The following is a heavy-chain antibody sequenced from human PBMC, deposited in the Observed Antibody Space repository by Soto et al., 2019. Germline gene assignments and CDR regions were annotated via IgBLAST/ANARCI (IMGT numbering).Heavy chain of an antibody. J-gene: IGHJ4*02. CDR1: GFTFSSYG. V-gene: IGHV3-33*01. CDR2: IWYDGGNK. CDR3: ARDYDFWSGSDY. Sequence: QVQLEESGGGVVQPGRSLRLSCAASGFTFSSYGMHWVRQAPVKGLEWVAVIWYDGGNKYYADSVKGRFTISRDNSKNTLYLQMNSLRAEDTAVYYCARDYDFWSGSDYWGQGTLVTVS. D-gene: IGHD3-3*01.